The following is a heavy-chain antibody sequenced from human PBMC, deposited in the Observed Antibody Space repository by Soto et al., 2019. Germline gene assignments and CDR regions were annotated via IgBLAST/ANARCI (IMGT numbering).Heavy chain of an antibody. CDR2: IYYSGTT. D-gene: IGHD2-15*01. CDR3: ARDQDYSIDY. Sequence: PSETLSLTCTVSGGSISSGGYYWSWIRQHPGKGLEWIGYIYYSGTTYYNPSLKSRVSISVDTSKNQFSLKLSSVTAADTAVYYCARDQDYSIDYWGQGTLVTV. CDR1: GGSISSGGYY. J-gene: IGHJ4*02. V-gene: IGHV4-31*03.